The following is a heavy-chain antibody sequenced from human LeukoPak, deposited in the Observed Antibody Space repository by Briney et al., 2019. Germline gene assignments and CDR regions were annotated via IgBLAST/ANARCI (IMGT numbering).Heavy chain of an antibody. CDR3: ARDRPLVPAAIHWFDP. D-gene: IGHD2-2*02. V-gene: IGHV3-7*01. CDR1: GFTFSSYW. J-gene: IGHJ5*02. Sequence: GGSLRLSCAASGFTFSSYWMSWVRQAPGKGREWVANIKQDGSEKYYVDSVKGRFTISRDNAKNSLYLQMNSLRAEDTAVYYCARDRPLVPAAIHWFDPWGQGTLVTVSS. CDR2: IKQDGSEK.